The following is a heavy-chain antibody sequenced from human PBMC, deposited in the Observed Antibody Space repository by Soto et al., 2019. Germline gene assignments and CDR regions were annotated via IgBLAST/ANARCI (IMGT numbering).Heavy chain of an antibody. CDR3: ASKADSSSSRIYYYYGMDV. V-gene: IGHV5-10-1*01. Sequence: PGESLKISCKGSGYSFTSYWISWVRQMPGKGLEWMGRIDPSDSYTNYSPSFQGHVTISADKSISTAYLQWSSLKASDTAMYYCASKADSSSSRIYYYYGMDVWGQGTTVTVSS. J-gene: IGHJ6*02. D-gene: IGHD6-6*01. CDR1: GYSFTSYW. CDR2: IDPSDSYT.